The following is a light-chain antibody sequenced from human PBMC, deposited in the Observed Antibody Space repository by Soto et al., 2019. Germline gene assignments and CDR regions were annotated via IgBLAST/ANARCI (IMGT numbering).Light chain of an antibody. CDR3: QQYNNWPRT. CDR1: QSVNSH. V-gene: IGKV3-15*01. Sequence: EIVMTQSPATLSGSPGERATLSCRASQSVNSHLAWYHQKPGQAPRLLIYGASTRATGIPARFSGSGSGTDFTLTISSLQPEDFAVYYCQQYNNWPRTFGQGTKLEIK. J-gene: IGKJ2*01. CDR2: GAS.